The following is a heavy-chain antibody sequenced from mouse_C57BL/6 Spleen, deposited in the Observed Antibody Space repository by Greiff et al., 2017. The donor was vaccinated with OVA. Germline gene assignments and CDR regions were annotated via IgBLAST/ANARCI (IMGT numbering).Heavy chain of an antibody. CDR3: ARYDYDGLYFDY. Sequence: VQLQQPGAELVKPGASVKMSCKASGYTFTSYWITWVKQRPGQGLEWIGDIYPGSGSTNYNEKFKSKATLTVDTSSSTAYMQLSSLTSEDSAVYYCARYDYDGLYFDYWGQGTTLTVSS. V-gene: IGHV1-55*01. CDR1: GYTFTSYW. J-gene: IGHJ2*01. D-gene: IGHD2-4*01. CDR2: IYPGSGST.